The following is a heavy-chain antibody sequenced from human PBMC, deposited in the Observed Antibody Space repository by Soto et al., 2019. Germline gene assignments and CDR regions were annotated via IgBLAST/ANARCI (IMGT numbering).Heavy chain of an antibody. Sequence: GGSLRVSGAASGFAVSSNEMNWVRQARGKGLEWVSYISSSGSTIYYADSVKGRFTISRDNAKNSLYLQMNSLRAEDTAVYYCAHEDIAAAGTYGMDVWGQGTTVTVSS. CDR2: ISSSGSTI. CDR1: GFAVSSNE. CDR3: AHEDIAAAGTYGMDV. J-gene: IGHJ6*02. V-gene: IGHV3-48*03. D-gene: IGHD6-13*01.